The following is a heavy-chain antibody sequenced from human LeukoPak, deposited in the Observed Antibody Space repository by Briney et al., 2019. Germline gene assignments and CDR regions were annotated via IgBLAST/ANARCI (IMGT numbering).Heavy chain of an antibody. J-gene: IGHJ4*02. Sequence: GSLSLSCAASGFPFSNAWMSWVRQAPGKGLEWVGRIKSKSDGGTTEYAAPLKGRFTISRDDSKNTLFLQMNSLTTEDTAVYYCTTPTTVVDYWGQGTLVTVSS. CDR3: TTPTTVVDY. CDR2: IKSKSDGGTT. V-gene: IGHV3-15*01. D-gene: IGHD4-23*01. CDR1: GFPFSNAW.